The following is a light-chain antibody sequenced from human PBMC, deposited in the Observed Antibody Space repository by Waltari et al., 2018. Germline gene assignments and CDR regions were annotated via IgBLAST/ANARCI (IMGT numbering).Light chain of an antibody. CDR3: CSYAGSSTLFV. V-gene: IGLV2-23*02. CDR2: DVS. Sequence: QSALTQPASVSGSPGQSIPISCTGTSSDVGGYNYVSWYQQHPGKAPKLMIYDVSKRPSGVSNRFSGSKSGNTASLTISGLQAEDEADYYCCSYAGSSTLFVFGTGTKVTVL. J-gene: IGLJ1*01. CDR1: SSDVGGYNY.